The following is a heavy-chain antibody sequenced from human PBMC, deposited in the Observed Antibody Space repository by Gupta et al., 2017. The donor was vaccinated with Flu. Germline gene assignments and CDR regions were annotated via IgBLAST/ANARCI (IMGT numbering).Heavy chain of an antibody. D-gene: IGHD2-2*01. CDR2: MSFDGSNK. J-gene: IGHJ4*02. V-gene: IGHV3-30*18. CDR3: AKAFFPVVAISSTDD. Sequence: QVQLVESGGGVIQPGRSLRLSCAASGFTFSNYDMHWVRQAPGKGLEWVAVMSFDGSNKYYADSVKGRFLISRDNSKNILFLQMNNMRTDDTAVYYCAKAFFPVVAISSTDDWGQGTLVTVSS. CDR1: GFTFSNYD.